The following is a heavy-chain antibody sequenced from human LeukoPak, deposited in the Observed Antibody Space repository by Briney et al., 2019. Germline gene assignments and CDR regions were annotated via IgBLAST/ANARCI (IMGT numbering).Heavy chain of an antibody. CDR2: INHVEIT. J-gene: IGHJ4*02. CDR1: GESFDGYY. Sequence: SETLSPTCAVYGESFDGYYWTWIRQPPGKGLEWIGEINHVEITHYNPALKSQVPMSVDTSKTQFSLKLPSVTAADTAVSYCARVPLNRDSWLRFYHFDSWGQGILVTVSS. V-gene: IGHV4-34*01. D-gene: IGHD5-12*01. CDR3: ARVPLNRDSWLRFYHFDS.